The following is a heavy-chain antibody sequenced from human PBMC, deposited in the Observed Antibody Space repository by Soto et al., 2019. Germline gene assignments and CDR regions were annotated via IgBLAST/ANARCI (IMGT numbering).Heavy chain of an antibody. D-gene: IGHD3-16*02. Sequence: QVQLVQSGAEIKKPGASVKVSCQASGYVFTSYDFNWVRQAPGQGLEWMGWMNPDSGNTGYAQKFRGRVTMTRNTSIATAYMELSSLRSDDTAVYYCARGYRTLVKTANLDNWGQGTLVTVSS. CDR1: GYVFTSYD. V-gene: IGHV1-8*01. J-gene: IGHJ4*02. CDR2: MNPDSGNT. CDR3: ARGYRTLVKTANLDN.